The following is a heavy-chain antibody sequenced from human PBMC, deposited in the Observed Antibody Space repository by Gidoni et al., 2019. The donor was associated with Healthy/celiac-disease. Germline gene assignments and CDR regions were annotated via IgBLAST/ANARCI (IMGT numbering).Heavy chain of an antibody. J-gene: IGHJ4*02. CDR1: GGSFSGYY. D-gene: IGHD2-8*02. CDR3: ANLVLDY. V-gene: IGHV4-34*01. Sequence: QVQLQQWGAGLLKPSETLSLTCAVYGGSFSGYYWSWIRQPPGKGLEWIGEINHSGSTHYNPSLKSRVTISVDTSKKQFSLKVSSVTAADTAVYYCANLVLDYWGQGTLVTVSS. CDR2: INHSGST.